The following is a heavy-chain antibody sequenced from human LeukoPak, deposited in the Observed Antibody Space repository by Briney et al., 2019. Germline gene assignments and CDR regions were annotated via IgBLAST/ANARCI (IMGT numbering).Heavy chain of an antibody. CDR3: ARGEIVVAGTDY. CDR2: SNPNSGGT. CDR1: VYTFTGYY. V-gene: IGHV1-2*02. D-gene: IGHD6-19*01. Sequence: ASVSVSCKASVYTFTGYYMRWVRQAPGQGVGWMGWSNPNSGGTNYAQKFQGRVTMTRDTSISTAYMELSRLRSDNTAVYYCARGEIVVAGTDYWGQGTLVTVSS. J-gene: IGHJ4*02.